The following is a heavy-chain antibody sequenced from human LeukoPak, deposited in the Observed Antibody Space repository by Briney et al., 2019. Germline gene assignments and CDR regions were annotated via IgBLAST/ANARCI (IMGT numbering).Heavy chain of an antibody. CDR1: GFTFSSYG. D-gene: IGHD1-1*01. Sequence: PGGSLRLSSAVSGFTFSSYGIHWVRRAPGKGLEWVAVISYDGSNKYYADPVKGRFTISRDNSKNTLYLQMNSLRAEDTAVYYCATPKWNGGYALFDYWGQGTLVTVSS. CDR2: ISYDGSNK. CDR3: ATPKWNGGYALFDY. J-gene: IGHJ4*02. V-gene: IGHV3-30*03.